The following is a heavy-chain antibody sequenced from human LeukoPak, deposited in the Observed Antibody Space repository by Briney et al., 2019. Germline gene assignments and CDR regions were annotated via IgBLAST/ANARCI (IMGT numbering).Heavy chain of an antibody. J-gene: IGHJ4*02. CDR2: ISWNSGST. V-gene: IGHV3-9*03. CDR1: GFTFDDYA. Sequence: GGSLRLSCAASGFTFDDYAMPWVRQAPGKGLEWVSGISWNSGSTGYADSVKGRFTISRDNAKNSLYLQMNNLRPEDMALYYCAKSRTTTSGYYNFDSWGQGTLVTVSS. D-gene: IGHD3-22*01. CDR3: AKSRTTTSGYYNFDS.